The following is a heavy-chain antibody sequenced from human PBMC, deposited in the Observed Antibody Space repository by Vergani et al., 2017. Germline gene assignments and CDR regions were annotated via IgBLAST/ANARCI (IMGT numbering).Heavy chain of an antibody. CDR3: ARGGGRRRWFGGAIGWFDP. CDR1: GGTFSSYT. Sequence: QVQLVQSGAEVKKPGSSVKVSCKASGGTFSSYTISWVRQAPGQGLEWMGRIIPILGIANDAQKFQGRVTITADKSTSTAYMELSSLRSEDTAVDYCARGGGRRRWFGGAIGWFDPWGQGTLVTVSS. D-gene: IGHD3-10*01. V-gene: IGHV1-69*02. CDR2: IIPILGIA. J-gene: IGHJ5*02.